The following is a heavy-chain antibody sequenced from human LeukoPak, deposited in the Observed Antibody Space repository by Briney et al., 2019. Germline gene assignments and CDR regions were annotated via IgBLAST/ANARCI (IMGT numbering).Heavy chain of an antibody. J-gene: IGHJ4*02. D-gene: IGHD3-16*02. CDR1: GYSFTSYW. V-gene: IGHV5-51*01. CDR2: IYPGDSDT. CDR3: ARADYIMITFGGVIAPDYFDY. Sequence: GEPLKISCKGSGYSFTSYWIGWVRQMPGKGLELVGIIYPGDSDTRYSPSFQGQVTISADKSISTAYLQWSSLKASDTAMYYCARADYIMITFGGVIAPDYFDYWGQGTLVTVSS.